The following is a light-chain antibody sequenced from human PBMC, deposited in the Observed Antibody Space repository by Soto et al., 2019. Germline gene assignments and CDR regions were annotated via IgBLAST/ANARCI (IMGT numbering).Light chain of an antibody. Sequence: EIVLTQSPGTLSLSPGERATLSCRASENVATSYLGWYQQKPGQAPRLLISGTSTRDTGIPDRFSGGGSWTDFNLTFSRLEPEDSAIYFCQEYGRSPYTFGLGTKLEIK. CDR1: ENVATSY. V-gene: IGKV3-20*01. J-gene: IGKJ2*01. CDR2: GTS. CDR3: QEYGRSPYT.